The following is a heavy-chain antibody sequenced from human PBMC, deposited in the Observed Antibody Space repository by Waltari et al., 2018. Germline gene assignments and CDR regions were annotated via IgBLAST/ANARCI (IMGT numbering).Heavy chain of an antibody. Sequence: QLQLQESGPGLVKPSETLSLTCTVSGGSISSSSYYWGWISQPPGKGLEWIGSIYYSGSTYYNPSLKSRVTISVDTSKNQFSLKLSSVTAADTAVYYCARREQWLVHGFDYWGQGTLVTVSS. D-gene: IGHD6-19*01. CDR1: GGSISSSSYY. J-gene: IGHJ4*02. CDR2: IYYSGST. V-gene: IGHV4-39*01. CDR3: ARREQWLVHGFDY.